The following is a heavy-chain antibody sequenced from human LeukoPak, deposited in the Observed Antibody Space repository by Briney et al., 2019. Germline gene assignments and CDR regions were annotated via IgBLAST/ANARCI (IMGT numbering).Heavy chain of an antibody. V-gene: IGHV1-18*01. D-gene: IGHD4-17*01. CDR2: ISAYNGNT. J-gene: IGHJ3*02. Sequence: ASVKVSCKASGYTFTSYGISWVRQAPGQGLEWMGWISAYNGNTNYAQRIQGRVTMTTDTSTSTANMELRSLRSDDTAVYYCARGVTTGTYDIWGQGTMVTVSS. CDR3: ARGVTTGTYDI. CDR1: GYTFTSYG.